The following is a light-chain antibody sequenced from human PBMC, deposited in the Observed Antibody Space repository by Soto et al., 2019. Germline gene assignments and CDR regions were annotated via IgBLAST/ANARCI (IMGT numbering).Light chain of an antibody. J-gene: IGKJ4*01. CDR3: QQSYNTPPT. CDR2: DAS. V-gene: IGKV1-5*01. CDR1: QSISNW. Sequence: DIQMTQSPSTLSASVGDRVTLTSRASQSISNWLAWYQQRPGQAPKLLIYDASSLESGVPSTFSSSASGTEFTLTISSLQPDDFATYYCQQSYNTPPTFGGGTKVDIK.